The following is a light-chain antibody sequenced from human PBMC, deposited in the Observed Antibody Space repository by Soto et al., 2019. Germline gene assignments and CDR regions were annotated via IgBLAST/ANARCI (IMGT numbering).Light chain of an antibody. V-gene: IGLV2-14*03. CDR1: RSDVGGYNY. CDR2: DVS. Sequence: QSALTQPASVSGSPGQSITVSCTGTRSDVGGYNYVSWYQQHPGKAPKLIIYDVSDRPSGVSNRFSGTKSGNTASLTISGLQAEDEADYYCSSYTSGSTSYVFGTGTKVTVL. CDR3: SSYTSGSTSYV. J-gene: IGLJ1*01.